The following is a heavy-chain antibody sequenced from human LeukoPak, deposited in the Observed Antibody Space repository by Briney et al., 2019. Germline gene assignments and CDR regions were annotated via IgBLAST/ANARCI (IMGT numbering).Heavy chain of an antibody. CDR2: ISWNSGSI. V-gene: IGHV3-9*03. CDR3: AKGGYSSSSRVFDY. Sequence: PGGSLRLSCAASGLTFSSYAMSWVRQAPGKGLEWVSGISWNSGSIGYADSVKGRFTISRDNAKNSLYLQMNSLRAEDMALYYCAKGGYSSSSRVFDYWGQGTLVTVSS. CDR1: GLTFSSYA. D-gene: IGHD6-6*01. J-gene: IGHJ4*02.